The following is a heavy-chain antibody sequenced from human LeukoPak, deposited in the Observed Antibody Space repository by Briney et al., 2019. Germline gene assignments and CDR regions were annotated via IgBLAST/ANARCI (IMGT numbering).Heavy chain of an antibody. D-gene: IGHD3-3*01. CDR2: XXXEDGET. J-gene: IGHJ5*02. Sequence: ASVKVSCKVSGYTLTELSMHWVRQAPGKGLXXXXXXXXEDGETIYAQXXXGXXXXTEDTSTDTAYMELSSLRSEDTAVYYCAXWSLRFWSGYYRWFDPWGQGTLVTVSS. CDR3: AXWSLRFWSGYYRWFDP. V-gene: IGHV1-24*01. CDR1: GYTLTELS.